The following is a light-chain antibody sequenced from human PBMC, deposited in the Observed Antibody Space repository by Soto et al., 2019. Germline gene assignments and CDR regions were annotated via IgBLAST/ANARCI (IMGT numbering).Light chain of an antibody. Sequence: QPVLTQPPSVSGAPGQRVTISCTGSSSNIGAGYDVHWYQQLPGTAPKLLIYGNNNRPSGVPDRFSGSKSGTSASLAITGLQVEDEADYYCQSYDIALSGRWVFGGGTKVTVL. J-gene: IGLJ3*02. CDR2: GNN. CDR3: QSYDIALSGRWV. V-gene: IGLV1-40*01. CDR1: SSNIGAGYD.